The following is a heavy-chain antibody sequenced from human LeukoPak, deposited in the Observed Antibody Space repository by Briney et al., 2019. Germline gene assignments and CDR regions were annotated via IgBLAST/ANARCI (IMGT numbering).Heavy chain of an antibody. J-gene: IGHJ4*02. CDR3: AGGALDY. CDR2: ISQDGREQ. V-gene: IGHV3-7*04. CDR1: GFTFSDYW. Sequence: GRSLRLSCAASGFTFSDYWMSWVRQAPGQGLEWVAKISQDGREQRFVDSVKGRFTISRDNAKNLLFLQMDSLRAEDTAVYYCAGGALDYWGPGTLVTVSS.